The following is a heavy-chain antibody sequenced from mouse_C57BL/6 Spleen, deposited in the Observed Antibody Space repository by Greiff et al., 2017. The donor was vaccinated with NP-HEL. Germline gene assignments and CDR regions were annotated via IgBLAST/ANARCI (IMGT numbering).Heavy chain of an antibody. CDR3: ARMGATNSFDY. CDR2: IWWDDDK. Sequence: QVTLKASGPGILQPSQTLSLTCSFSGFSLSTFGMGVGWIRQPSGKGLEWLAHIWWDDDKYYNPALKSRLTISTDTSKNQVFLTIANVATADTATYYCARMGATNSFDYWGQGTTLTVSS. CDR1: GFSLSTFGMG. D-gene: IGHD1-1*01. V-gene: IGHV8-8*01. J-gene: IGHJ2*01.